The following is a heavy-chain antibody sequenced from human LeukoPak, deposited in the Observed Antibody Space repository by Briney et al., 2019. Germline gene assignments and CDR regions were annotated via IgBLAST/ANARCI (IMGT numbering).Heavy chain of an antibody. Sequence: GGSLRLSCAASGFTFSDYYMSWTRQAPGKGLEWVSYISSSGSTIYYADSVKGRFTISRDNAKNSLYLQMNSLRAEDTAVYYCVRIAVAGHFDYWGQGTLVTVSS. CDR3: VRIAVAGHFDY. CDR1: GFTFSDYY. CDR2: ISSSGSTI. V-gene: IGHV3-11*01. J-gene: IGHJ4*02. D-gene: IGHD6-19*01.